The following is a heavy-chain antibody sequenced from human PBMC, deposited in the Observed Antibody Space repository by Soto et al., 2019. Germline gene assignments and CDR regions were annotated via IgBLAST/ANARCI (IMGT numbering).Heavy chain of an antibody. V-gene: IGHV4-39*01. Sequence: QLQLQESGPGLVKPSETLSLTCSVSGVSISKTSYYWGWIRQPPGKGLEWVGTIYFSRSTFSNPARKSRVTTSIDTSKNQFSLRLSSLTAADTAVYYCARHGSYWGQGTLVTVSS. J-gene: IGHJ4*02. CDR3: ARHGSY. CDR1: GVSISKTSYY. CDR2: IYFSRST.